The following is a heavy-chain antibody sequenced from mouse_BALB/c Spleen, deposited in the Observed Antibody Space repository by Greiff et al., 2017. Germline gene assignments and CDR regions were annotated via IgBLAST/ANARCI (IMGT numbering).Heavy chain of an antibody. Sequence: EVHLVESGGGLVKPGGSLKLSCAASGFTFSSYAMSWVRQSPEKRLEWVAEISSGGSYTYYPDTVTGRFTISRDNAKNTLYLEMSSLRSEDTAMYYCARGGATVANWYFDVWGAGTTVTVSS. CDR3: ARGGATVANWYFDV. D-gene: IGHD1-1*01. CDR2: ISSGGSYT. CDR1: GFTFSSYA. V-gene: IGHV5-9-4*01. J-gene: IGHJ1*01.